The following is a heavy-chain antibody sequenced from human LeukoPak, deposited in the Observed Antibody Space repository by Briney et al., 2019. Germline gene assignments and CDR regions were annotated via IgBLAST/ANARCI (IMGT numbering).Heavy chain of an antibody. CDR1: GGSISSYY. CDR3: ARGYSSSHHYYYYYYMDV. CDR2: IYYSGST. V-gene: IGHV4-59*01. Sequence: SETLSLTCTVSGGSISSYYWSWIRQPPGKGLEWIGYIYYSGSTNYNPSLKSRVTISVDTSKNQFSLKLSSVTAADTAVYYCARGYSSSHHYYYYYYMDVWGKGTTVTVSS. D-gene: IGHD6-6*01. J-gene: IGHJ6*03.